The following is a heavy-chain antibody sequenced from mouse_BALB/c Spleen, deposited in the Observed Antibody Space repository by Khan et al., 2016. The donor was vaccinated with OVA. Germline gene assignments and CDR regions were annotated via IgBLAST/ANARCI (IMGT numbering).Heavy chain of an antibody. CDR2: ISTYYGDV. J-gene: IGHJ3*01. CDR1: GYTFTDFT. CDR3: ERGGGGNRFAY. Sequence: QVQLKESGAELVRPGVSVKISCKGSGYTFTDFTMHWVKQSHAKSLEWIGVISTYYGDVTYNQKFKGKATMTVDKSSSTAYMELARLTSEDSAIYEGERGGGGNRFAYWGQGTLVTVSA. V-gene: IGHV1S137*01.